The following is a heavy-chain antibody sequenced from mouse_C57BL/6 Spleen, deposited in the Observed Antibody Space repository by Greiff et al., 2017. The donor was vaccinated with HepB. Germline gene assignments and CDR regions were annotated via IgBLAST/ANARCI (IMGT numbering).Heavy chain of an antibody. CDR2: IYPGDGDT. CDR1: GYAFSSSW. Sequence: QVQLKESGPELVKPGASVKISCKASGYAFSSSWMNWVKQRPGKGLEWIGRIYPGDGDTNYNGKFKGKATLTADKSSSTAYMQLSSLTSEDSAVYVCADGYYDWFAYWGQGTLVTVSA. V-gene: IGHV1-82*01. D-gene: IGHD2-3*01. CDR3: ADGYYDWFAY. J-gene: IGHJ3*01.